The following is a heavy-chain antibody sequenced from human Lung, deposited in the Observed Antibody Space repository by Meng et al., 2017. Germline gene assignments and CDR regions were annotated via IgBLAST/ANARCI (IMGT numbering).Heavy chain of an antibody. CDR3: TRQFFDYVWGSYRPNWFDA. Sequence: QGPGPGLAKASESLSLTCTVSGGSINNYYWSWIRQPAGKGLEWIGRIYSSGSTDYNPSLRSRVTMSVDTAKNQFSLKLTSVTAADTAVYYCTRQFFDYVWGSYRPNWFDAWGQGTLVTVSS. CDR2: IYSSGST. J-gene: IGHJ5*02. D-gene: IGHD3-16*01. V-gene: IGHV4-4*07. CDR1: GGSINNYY.